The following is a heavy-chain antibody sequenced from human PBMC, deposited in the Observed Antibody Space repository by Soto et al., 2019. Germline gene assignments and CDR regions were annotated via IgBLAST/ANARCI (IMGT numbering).Heavy chain of an antibody. D-gene: IGHD3-22*01. V-gene: IGHV1-69*01. CDR3: ARPYEGGYSSNHHYYYALDV. CDR1: GGTFSRYS. CDR2: IVPIFGTR. Sequence: QVQLVQSGAEVKKPGSSVKVSCKISGGTFSRYSISWVRQAPGQGLEWMGGIVPIFGTRNYAQKFQDRVTITKDESATTPHMELSNLRSEDTAVYYCARPYEGGYSSNHHYYYALDVWGQGTAVTVSS. J-gene: IGHJ6*02.